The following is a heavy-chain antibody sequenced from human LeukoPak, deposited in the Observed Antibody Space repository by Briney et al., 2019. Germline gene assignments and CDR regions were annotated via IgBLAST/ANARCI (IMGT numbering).Heavy chain of an antibody. CDR2: IYHSGST. CDR1: GYSFSIGYY. V-gene: IGHV4-38-2*01. Sequence: SETLSLTCAVSGYSFSIGYYWGWIRQPPGKGLEWIGSIYHSGSTYYNPSLKSRVTISLDTSTNQFSLKLSSVTAADTAVYYCARHKKTYYDFWSGYYSWFDPWGQGTLVTVSS. J-gene: IGHJ5*02. D-gene: IGHD3-3*01. CDR3: ARHKKTYYDFWSGYYSWFDP.